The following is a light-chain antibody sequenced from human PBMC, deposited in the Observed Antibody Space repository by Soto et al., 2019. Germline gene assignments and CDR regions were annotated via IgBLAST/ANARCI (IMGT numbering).Light chain of an antibody. J-gene: IGLJ1*01. CDR2: DVS. CDR3: SSYTSSSTYV. Sequence: QSVLPQPASVSGSPGQSIAICCTGTSSDVGGYNYVSWYQQHPGKAPKLMVYDVSNRPSGVSNRFSGSKSGNTASLTISGLQAEDEADYYCSSYTSSSTYVFLTGTKVTVL. V-gene: IGLV2-14*01. CDR1: SSDVGGYNY.